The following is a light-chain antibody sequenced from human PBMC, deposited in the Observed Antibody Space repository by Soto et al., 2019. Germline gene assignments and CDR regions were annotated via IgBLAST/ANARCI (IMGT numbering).Light chain of an antibody. V-gene: IGKV1-5*03. CDR2: KAS. Sequence: DIQMTQSPSTLSASVGDRVTLTCRASQSIGSLLACFQQKPGKAPKLLIYKASCLESGVPSRFSGSGSGTDFTLTISRLQPDDFATYYCQQYNIYPWTFGQGTKVDIK. CDR1: QSIGSL. J-gene: IGKJ1*01. CDR3: QQYNIYPWT.